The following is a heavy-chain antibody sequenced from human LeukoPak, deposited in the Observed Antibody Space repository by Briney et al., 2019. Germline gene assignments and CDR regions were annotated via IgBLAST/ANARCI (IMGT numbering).Heavy chain of an antibody. CDR3: ARTYYDFWSGHFRGYYFDY. CDR2: IYYSGST. D-gene: IGHD3-3*01. CDR1: GGSISSSSYS. Sequence: PSETLSLTCTVSGGSISSSSYSWGWIRQPPGKGLEWIGSIYYSGSTYYNPSLKSRVTISVDTSKNQFSLKLSSVTAADTAVYYCARTYYDFWSGHFRGYYFDYWGQGTLVTVSS. V-gene: IGHV4-39*01. J-gene: IGHJ4*02.